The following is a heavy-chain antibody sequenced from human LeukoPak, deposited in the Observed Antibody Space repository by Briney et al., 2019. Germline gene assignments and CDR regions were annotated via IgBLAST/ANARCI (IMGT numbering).Heavy chain of an antibody. CDR2: ISSSGSTI. CDR1: GFTFSSYE. J-gene: IGHJ4*02. V-gene: IGHV3-48*03. CDR3: ARAMVRESIDY. D-gene: IGHD3-10*01. Sequence: GGSLRLSCAASGFTFSSYEMNWVRQAPGKGLEWVSYISSSGSTIYYADSVKGRFTISRDNAKNSLYLQMNSLRAEDTAVYYCARAMVRESIDYWGQGIMVTVSS.